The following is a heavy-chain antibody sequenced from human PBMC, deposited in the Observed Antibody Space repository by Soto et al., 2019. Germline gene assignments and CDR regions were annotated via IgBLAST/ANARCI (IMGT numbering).Heavy chain of an antibody. V-gene: IGHV1-18*01. J-gene: IGHJ4*02. Sequence: QVQLVQSGAEVKKPGASVKVSCKASGYTFTRYGISWVRQAPGQALEWMGCISAYNGNTNYAQKLQGRVTMTTDTSTSTAYMELRSLRSDDTAVYYCARDLSPRRLPALPAYWGQGTLLTVSS. D-gene: IGHD6-25*01. CDR2: ISAYNGNT. CDR3: ARDLSPRRLPALPAY. CDR1: GYTFTRYG.